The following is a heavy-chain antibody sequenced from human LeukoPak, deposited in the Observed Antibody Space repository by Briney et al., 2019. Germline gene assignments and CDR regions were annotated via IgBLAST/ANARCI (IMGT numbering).Heavy chain of an antibody. D-gene: IGHD3-10*01. CDR3: ARDYYYGSGQEAFDI. CDR2: ISSSSTI. CDR1: GFTFSSYS. Sequence: PGGSLRLSCAASGFTFSSYSMNWVRQAPGKGLEWVSYISSSSTIYYADSVKGRFTISRDNAKNSLYLQMNSLRAEDTAVYYCARDYYYGSGQEAFDIWGQGTMVTVSS. V-gene: IGHV3-48*01. J-gene: IGHJ3*02.